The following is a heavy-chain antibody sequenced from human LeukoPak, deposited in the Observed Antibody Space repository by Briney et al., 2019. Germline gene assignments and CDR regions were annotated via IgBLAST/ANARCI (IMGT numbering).Heavy chain of an antibody. CDR2: LSQSGSI. D-gene: IGHD2-2*01. J-gene: IGHJ3*02. V-gene: IGHV4-34*01. Sequence: SETLSLTCAVYGGSFSEYYWSWIRQSPGQRLEWIAELSQSGSINYTPALKSRVTISVDASKKQFSLKMSSVTAADTAMYYCARVPTGRNVVAAAARMGWNGAFDIWGQGTMVTVSS. CDR3: ARVPTGRNVVAAAARMGWNGAFDI. CDR1: GGSFSEYY.